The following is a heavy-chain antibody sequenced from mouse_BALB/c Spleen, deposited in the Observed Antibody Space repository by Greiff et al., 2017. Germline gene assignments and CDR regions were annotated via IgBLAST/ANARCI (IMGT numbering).Heavy chain of an antibody. CDR1: GFTFSSYG. V-gene: IGHV5-6*01. Sequence: EVKLVESGGDLVKPGGSLKLSCAASGFTFSSYGMSWVRQTPDKRLEWVATISSGGSYTYYPDSVKGRFTISRDNAKNTLYLQMSSLKSEDTAMYYCARLGRYEDAMDYWGQGTSVTVSS. D-gene: IGHD2-14*01. CDR2: ISSGGSYT. CDR3: ARLGRYEDAMDY. J-gene: IGHJ4*01.